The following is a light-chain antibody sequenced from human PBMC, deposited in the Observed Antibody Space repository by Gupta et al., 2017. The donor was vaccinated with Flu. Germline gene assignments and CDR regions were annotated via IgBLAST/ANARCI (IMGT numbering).Light chain of an antibody. Sequence: GQTDKISGGGNKIGSKTVHWYQQKPGQAPVVLVYDDSARPSRIPERFSGSYSGNTATLTLSRVEAGDEADYYCQVWDTSSDHRVFGGGTKLTVL. CDR1: KIGSKT. CDR3: QVWDTSSDHRV. CDR2: DDS. V-gene: IGLV3-21*02. J-gene: IGLJ3*02.